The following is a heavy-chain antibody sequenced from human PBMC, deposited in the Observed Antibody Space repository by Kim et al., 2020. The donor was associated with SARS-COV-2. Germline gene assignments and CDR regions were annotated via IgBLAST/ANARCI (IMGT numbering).Heavy chain of an antibody. V-gene: IGHV1-69*13. J-gene: IGHJ2*01. D-gene: IGHD2-15*01. CDR2: IIPIFGTA. Sequence: SVKVSCKASGGTFSSYAISWVRQAPGQGLEWMGGIIPIFGTANYAQKFQGRVTITADESTSTAYMELSSLRSEDTAVYYCASEEGDCSGGSCYSSSPWYFDLWGRGTLVTVSS. CDR1: GGTFSSYA. CDR3: ASEEGDCSGGSCYSSSPWYFDL.